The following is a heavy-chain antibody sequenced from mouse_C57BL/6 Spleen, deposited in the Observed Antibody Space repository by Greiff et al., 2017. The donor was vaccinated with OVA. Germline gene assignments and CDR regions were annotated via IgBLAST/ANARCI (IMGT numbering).Heavy chain of an antibody. J-gene: IGHJ3*01. CDR3: TRGAYYSNPALFAY. Sequence: VQLQQSGAELVRPGASVTLSCKASGYTFTDYEMHWVKQTPVHGLEWIGAIDPETGGTAYNQKFKGKAILTADKSSSTAYMELRSLTSEDSAVYYCTRGAYYSNPALFAYWGQGTLVTVSA. CDR2: IDPETGGT. CDR1: GYTFTDYE. D-gene: IGHD2-5*01. V-gene: IGHV1-15*01.